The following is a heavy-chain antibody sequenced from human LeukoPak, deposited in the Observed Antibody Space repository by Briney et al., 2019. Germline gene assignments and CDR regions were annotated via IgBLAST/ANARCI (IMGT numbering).Heavy chain of an antibody. J-gene: IGHJ4*02. CDR2: ISGSGGST. V-gene: IGHV3-23*01. D-gene: IGHD1-26*01. CDR1: GFTFSSYA. Sequence: AGGSLRLSCAASGFTFSSYAMSWVRQAPGKGLEWVSAISGSGGSTYYADSVKGRFTISRDNSKNTLYLQMNSLRAEDTAVYYCAKAPVRSGSYYGLKFDYWGQGTLVTVSS. CDR3: AKAPVRSGSYYGLKFDY.